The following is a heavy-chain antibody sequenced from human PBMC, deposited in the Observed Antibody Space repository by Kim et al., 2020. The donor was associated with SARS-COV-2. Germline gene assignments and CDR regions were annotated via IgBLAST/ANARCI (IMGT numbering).Heavy chain of an antibody. CDR3: ATLQAYGSGSYAFDY. Sequence: SETLSLTCTVSGGSISSYYWSWIRQPPGKGLEWIGYIYYSGSTNYNPSLKSRVTISVDTSKNQFSLKLSSVTAADTAVYYCATLQAYGSGSYAFDYWGQG. V-gene: IGHV4-59*08. J-gene: IGHJ4*02. CDR2: IYYSGST. CDR1: GGSISSYY. D-gene: IGHD3-10*01.